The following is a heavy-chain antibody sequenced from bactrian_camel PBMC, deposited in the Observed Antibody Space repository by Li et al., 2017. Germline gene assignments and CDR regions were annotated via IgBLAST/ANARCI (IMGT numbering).Heavy chain of an antibody. CDR1: GYTYAHNC. CDR3: ANWGDNY. V-gene: IGHV3S1*01. J-gene: IGHJ4*01. D-gene: IGHD5*01. Sequence: QVQLVESGGGLVQPGGSLRLTCVASGYTYAHNCMAWFRQAPGKEREGVAAAHVGGVRTYYADSVKGRFTISRDNAKNTLYLQLNYLKTEDTAMYYCANWGDNYWGQGTQVTVS. CDR2: AHVGGVRT.